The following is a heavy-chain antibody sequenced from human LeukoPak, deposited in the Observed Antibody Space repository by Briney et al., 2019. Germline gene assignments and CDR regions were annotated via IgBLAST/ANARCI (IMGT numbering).Heavy chain of an antibody. V-gene: IGHV3-7*01. CDR3: TRDTEGSLDY. Sequence: GGSLRLSCAASGFTFSNSWMAWVGQAPGKGLQWVANINRDGSTKHYADSLKGRFTISRDNPKNSLYLQMNNLRADDTAVYYCTRDTEGSLDYWGQGILVTVAS. D-gene: IGHD1-26*01. CDR1: GFTFSNSW. CDR2: INRDGSTK. J-gene: IGHJ4*02.